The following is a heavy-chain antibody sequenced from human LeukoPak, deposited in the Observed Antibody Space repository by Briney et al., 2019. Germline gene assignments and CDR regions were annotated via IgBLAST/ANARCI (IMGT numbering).Heavy chain of an antibody. CDR2: INHSGST. J-gene: IGHJ4*02. CDR3: XRSAAFTRWLQLDY. D-gene: IGHD5-24*01. V-gene: IGHV4-34*01. Sequence: PSETLSLTCAVYGGSFSDYYWNWIRQPPGKGLEWIGEINHSGSTDYNPSLKSRVTISVDTSKNQFSLKLSSVTAADTAVYYCXRSAAFTRWLQLDYWGQGTLVIVSS. CDR1: GGSFSDYY.